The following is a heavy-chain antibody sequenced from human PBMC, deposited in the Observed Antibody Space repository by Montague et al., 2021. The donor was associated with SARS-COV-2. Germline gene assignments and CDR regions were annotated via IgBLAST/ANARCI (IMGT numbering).Heavy chain of an antibody. CDR3: ARDSRVIPGY. V-gene: IGHV3-21*01. Sequence: SMRLFWAAYGFTFSSYSMNWVRQAPGKGLEWVSSISSSSSYIYYADSVKGRFTISRDNAKNSLYLQMNSLRAEDTAVYYCARDSRVIPGYWGQGTRVTVSS. J-gene: IGHJ4*02. D-gene: IGHD2-2*01. CDR2: ISSSSSYI. CDR1: GFTFSSYS.